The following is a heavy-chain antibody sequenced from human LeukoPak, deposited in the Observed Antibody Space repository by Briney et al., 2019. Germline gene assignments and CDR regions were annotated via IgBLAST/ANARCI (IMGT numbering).Heavy chain of an antibody. CDR3: ARGRYSGTTYYFDY. J-gene: IGHJ4*02. V-gene: IGHV3-7*03. Sequence: PGGSLRLSCAASGFTFSSYWMSWVRQAPGKGLEWVANIKQDESEKHYVDSVKGRFTISRDNAKNSLYPQMNSLRAEDTAVYYCARGRYSGTTYYFDYWGQGTLVTVSS. CDR2: IKQDESEK. CDR1: GFTFSSYW. D-gene: IGHD5-12*01.